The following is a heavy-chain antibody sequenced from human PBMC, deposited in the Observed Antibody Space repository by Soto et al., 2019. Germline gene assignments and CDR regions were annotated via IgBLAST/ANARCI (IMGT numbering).Heavy chain of an antibody. Sequence: GGSLRLSCVASGFTFSSYAMHWVRQAPGKGLEWVAVISYDGSNKYYADSVKGRFTISRDNSKNTLYLQMNSLRAEDTAVYYCASEQLAVLRGVLDYWGQGTLVTVPS. D-gene: IGHD1-1*01. CDR3: ASEQLAVLRGVLDY. V-gene: IGHV3-30-3*01. J-gene: IGHJ4*02. CDR1: GFTFSSYA. CDR2: ISYDGSNK.